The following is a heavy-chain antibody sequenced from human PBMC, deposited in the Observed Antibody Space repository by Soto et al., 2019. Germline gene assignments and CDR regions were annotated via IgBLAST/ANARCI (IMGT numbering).Heavy chain of an antibody. CDR2: ISPYDDNK. CDR3: ARGGYYDTSGSRNYHYYGMDA. CDR1: GYTFNSYG. D-gene: IGHD3-22*01. J-gene: IGHJ6*04. V-gene: IGHV1-18*01. Sequence: GASVKVHSKVSGYTFNSYGIRWVRQSPGLGLEWMGWISPYDDNKNYAQNLQGRVTMTTDTSTRTAYMELRSLRSDDTAVYYCARGGYYDTSGSRNYHYYGMDAWGKGTTVTVSS.